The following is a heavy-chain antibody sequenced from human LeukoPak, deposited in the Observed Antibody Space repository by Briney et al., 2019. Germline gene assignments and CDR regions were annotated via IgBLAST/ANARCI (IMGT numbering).Heavy chain of an antibody. CDR1: GFTFSSYG. CDR2: ISYDGSNK. J-gene: IGHJ4*02. Sequence: GGSLRLSCAASGFTFSSYGMHWVRQAPAKGLEWVAIISYDGSNKYYADSVKGRFTISRDNSKNTLYLQMNSLRAEDTAVYYCAKDGHSYGYYFDYWGQGTLVTVSS. D-gene: IGHD5-18*01. CDR3: AKDGHSYGYYFDY. V-gene: IGHV3-30*18.